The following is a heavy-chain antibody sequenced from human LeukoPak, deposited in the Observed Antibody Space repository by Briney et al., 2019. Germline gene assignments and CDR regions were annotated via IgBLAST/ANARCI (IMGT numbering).Heavy chain of an antibody. Sequence: SEPLSLTCTVSGGSVSSGSYYWSWIRQPPGKGLEWIGYIYYSGSTNYNPSLKSRVTISVDTSKNQFSLKLSSVTAADTAVYYCARDEAVAGPDAFDIWGQGTMVTVSS. D-gene: IGHD6-19*01. CDR1: GGSVSSGSYY. CDR3: ARDEAVAGPDAFDI. CDR2: IYYSGST. V-gene: IGHV4-61*01. J-gene: IGHJ3*02.